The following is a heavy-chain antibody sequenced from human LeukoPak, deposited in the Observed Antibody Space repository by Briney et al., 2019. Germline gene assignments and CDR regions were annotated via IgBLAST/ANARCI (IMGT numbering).Heavy chain of an antibody. CDR1: GFTFDDYA. V-gene: IGHV3-9*01. J-gene: IGHJ6*02. CDR3: ARGSSSWRNAMDV. D-gene: IGHD6-13*01. Sequence: PGGSLRLSCAASGFTFDDYAMHWVRQAPGKGLEWVSGISWNSGSIGYADSVKGRFTISRDNAKNSLYLQMKSLRAEDSAEYYCARGSSSWRNAMDVWGQGTTVTVSS. CDR2: ISWNSGSI.